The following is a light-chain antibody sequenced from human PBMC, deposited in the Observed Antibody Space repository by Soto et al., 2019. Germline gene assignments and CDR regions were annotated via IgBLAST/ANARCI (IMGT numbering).Light chain of an antibody. J-gene: IGKJ4*01. CDR2: DVS. Sequence: EIVFPQSPGTLSLSPGERATLSCRASQSVSNNYLAWYQQKPGQPPRLLMYDVSNRATGIPARLSGSGSGTDFTLTVSSLEPEDVAVYYCQQRNNWPLTFGGGTKVDIK. CDR1: QSVSNNY. V-gene: IGKV3D-20*02. CDR3: QQRNNWPLT.